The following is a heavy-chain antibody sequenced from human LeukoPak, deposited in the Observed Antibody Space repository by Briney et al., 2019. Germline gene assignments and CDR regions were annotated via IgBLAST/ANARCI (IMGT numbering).Heavy chain of an antibody. CDR1: GYTFIGYY. V-gene: IGHV1-2*02. J-gene: IGHJ5*02. CDR3: ARGVQLWFLGVGLQLNDP. D-gene: IGHD5-18*01. CDR2: INPNSGGT. Sequence: ASVKVSCKASGYTFIGYYMHWVRQAPGQGLEWMGWINPNSGGTNYAQKFQGRVTMTRDTSTSTAYMELSRLRSDDTAVYYCARGVQLWFLGVGLQLNDPWGQGTLVTVSS.